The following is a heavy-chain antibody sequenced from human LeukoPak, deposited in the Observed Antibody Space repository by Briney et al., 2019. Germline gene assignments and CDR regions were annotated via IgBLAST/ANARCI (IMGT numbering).Heavy chain of an antibody. D-gene: IGHD2/OR15-2a*01. CDR2: INHSGST. J-gene: IGHJ3*02. CDR3: ARDSGLSPVRAFDI. Sequence: SETLSLTCAVYGGSFSGYYWSWIRQPPGKGLEWIGEINHSGSTYYNPSLKSRVTISVDTSKNQFSLKLSSVTAADTAVYYCARDSGLSPVRAFDIWGQGTMVTVSS. V-gene: IGHV4-34*09. CDR1: GGSFSGYY.